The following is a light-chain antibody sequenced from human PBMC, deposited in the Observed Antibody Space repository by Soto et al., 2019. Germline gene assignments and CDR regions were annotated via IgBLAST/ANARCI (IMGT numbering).Light chain of an antibody. CDR1: QGISNY. V-gene: IGKV1-27*01. CDR3: QKYNSAQA. Sequence: DIQMTQSPSSLSASVGDRVTITCRASQGISNYLAWYQQKPGKVPKLLIYAASTLQSGVPSRFSGSGSGTDFTLTISSLQPEDVATYYCQKYNSAQASGQGTKVEIK. J-gene: IGKJ1*01. CDR2: AAS.